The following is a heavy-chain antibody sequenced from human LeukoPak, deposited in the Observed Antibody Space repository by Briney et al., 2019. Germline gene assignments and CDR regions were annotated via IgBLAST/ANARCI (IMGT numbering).Heavy chain of an antibody. D-gene: IGHD3-3*01. CDR1: GFTFDDYG. CDR3: ARETYYDFWSGYYGSANWFDP. J-gene: IGHJ5*02. V-gene: IGHV3-21*01. CDR2: ISSSSSYI. Sequence: GGSLRLSCAASGFTFDDYGMSWVRQAPGKGLEWVSSISSSSSYIYYADSVKGRFTISRDNAKNSLYLQMNSLRAEDTAVYYCARETYYDFWSGYYGSANWFDPWGQGTLVTVSS.